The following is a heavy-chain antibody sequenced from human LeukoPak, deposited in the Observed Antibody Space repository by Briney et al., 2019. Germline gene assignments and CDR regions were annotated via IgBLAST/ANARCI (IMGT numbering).Heavy chain of an antibody. Sequence: GGSLRLSCAASGFIVSSKYMSWVRQAPGKGLEWVSVIYSGGSTHYADSVKGRFTISRDNSKNMLYLQMNSLRAEDTAVYYCARGPMVRTNLFDYWGQGTLVTVSS. D-gene: IGHD3-10*01. CDR1: GFIVSSKY. CDR2: IYSGGST. CDR3: ARGPMVRTNLFDY. V-gene: IGHV3-66*01. J-gene: IGHJ4*02.